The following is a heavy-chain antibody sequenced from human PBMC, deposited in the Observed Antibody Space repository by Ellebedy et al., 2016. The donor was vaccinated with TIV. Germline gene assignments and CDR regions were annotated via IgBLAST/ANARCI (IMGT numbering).Heavy chain of an antibody. D-gene: IGHD2-8*01. V-gene: IGHV3-48*03. J-gene: IGHJ4*02. CDR2: ISSSGTTM. Sequence: GESLKISCAASGITFSNYDMMWVRQAPGKGLEWLSYISSSGTTMYYADSVKGRFTISRDNAKNSLFLQMNSLRGEDTALYYCARDWSGTYGRDDFDYWGQGTLVTVSS. CDR3: ARDWSGTYGRDDFDY. CDR1: GITFSNYD.